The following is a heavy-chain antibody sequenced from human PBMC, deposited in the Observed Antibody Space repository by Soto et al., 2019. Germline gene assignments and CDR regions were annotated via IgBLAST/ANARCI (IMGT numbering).Heavy chain of an antibody. CDR2: IWFDGSTI. CDR1: GFTFSSYG. V-gene: IGHV3-33*01. CDR3: ACYQLLDWFDP. J-gene: IGHJ5*02. Sequence: GGSLRLSCAASGFTFSSYGMHWVRQAPGKGLEWVAVIWFDGSTIYYADSVKGRFTISRDNAKNSLYLQMNSLRAEDTAVYYCACYQLLDWFDPWGQGTLVTVSS. D-gene: IGHD2-2*01.